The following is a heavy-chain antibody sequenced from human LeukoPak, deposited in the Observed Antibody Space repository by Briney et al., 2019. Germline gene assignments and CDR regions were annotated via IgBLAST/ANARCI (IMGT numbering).Heavy chain of an antibody. CDR2: ISGGGST. D-gene: IGHD5-24*01. CDR1: GFTVSNKY. Sequence: GGSLRLSCAASGFTVSNKYMSWVRQAPGKGLEWISVISGGGSTSYADSVKGRFTISRDNSKNTLYLQMNSLRADDTAVYYCARDRSDGNYYMVVWGKGTTVTVSS. CDR3: ARDRSDGNYYMVV. V-gene: IGHV3-53*01. J-gene: IGHJ6*03.